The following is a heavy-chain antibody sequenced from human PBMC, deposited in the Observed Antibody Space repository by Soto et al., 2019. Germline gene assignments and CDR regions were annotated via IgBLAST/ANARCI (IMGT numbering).Heavy chain of an antibody. V-gene: IGHV4-39*07. CDR2: IYYSGST. Sequence: PSETLSLTCTVSGGSISSSSYYWGWIRQPPGKGLEWIGSIYYSGSTYYNPSLKSRVTISVDTSKNQFSLKLSSVTAADTAVYYCARDLRYYDSSGYRGSWFDPWGQGTLVTVSS. CDR3: ARDLRYYDSSGYRGSWFDP. D-gene: IGHD3-22*01. CDR1: GGSISSSSYY. J-gene: IGHJ5*02.